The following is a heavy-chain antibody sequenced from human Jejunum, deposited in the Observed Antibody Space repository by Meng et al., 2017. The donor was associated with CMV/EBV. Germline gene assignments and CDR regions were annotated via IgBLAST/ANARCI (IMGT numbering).Heavy chain of an antibody. CDR1: VGSISTYY. Sequence: LREPRPGLWKPSDTLSLTCAVSVGSISTYYWSWIRQPPGKGLEWIGNNYYSGSTNYNPSLASRVTISVDSSKNQFSLKLSSVTAADTAVYYCARHQNGGTYPLDYWGQGTLVTVSS. CDR3: ARHQNGGTYPLDY. CDR2: NYYSGST. V-gene: IGHV4-59*08. D-gene: IGHD3-16*02. J-gene: IGHJ4*02.